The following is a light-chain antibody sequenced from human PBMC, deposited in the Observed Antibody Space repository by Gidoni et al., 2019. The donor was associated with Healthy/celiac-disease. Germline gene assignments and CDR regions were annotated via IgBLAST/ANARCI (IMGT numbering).Light chain of an antibody. V-gene: IGKV2-30*01. CDR2: TVS. CDR1: PSLVYSDGNTY. J-gene: IGKJ2*01. CDR3: LQGTHWPPYT. Sequence: DVGRTQPPRSLPVTLGQPAAIACRSSPSLVYSDGNTYLNWCQQSPGQSPRRLIYTVSNRDSGVPYRFSGSGSGTDFTLKISSVEAEDVVVYYCLQGTHWPPYTFGPWTKLEIK.